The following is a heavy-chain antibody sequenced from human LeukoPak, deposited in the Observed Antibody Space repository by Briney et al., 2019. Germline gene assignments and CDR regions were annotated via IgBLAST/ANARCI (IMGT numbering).Heavy chain of an antibody. J-gene: IGHJ4*02. CDR1: GYTFTGYY. Sequence: ASVKVSCKASGYTFTGYYMHWVRQAPGQGLEWMGWINPNSGGTNYAQKFQGWVTMTRDTSISTAYMELSRPRSDDTAVYYCARGIAVAGTVDYWGQGTLVTVSS. D-gene: IGHD6-19*01. V-gene: IGHV1-2*04. CDR3: ARGIAVAGTVDY. CDR2: INPNSGGT.